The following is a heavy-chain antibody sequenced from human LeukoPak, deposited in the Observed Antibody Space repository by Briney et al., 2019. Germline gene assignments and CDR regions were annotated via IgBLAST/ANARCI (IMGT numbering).Heavy chain of an antibody. J-gene: IGHJ4*02. Sequence: GASVKVSCKASGYTFTGYYMHWVRQAPGQELEWMGWINPNSGDTNYAQKFQGRVTITSDTSIRTAYLELSGLRSDDTALYYCAKNPYEYYFDYWGQGTLVTVSS. D-gene: IGHD5-12*01. CDR2: INPNSGDT. CDR3: AKNPYEYYFDY. V-gene: IGHV1-2*02. CDR1: GYTFTGYY.